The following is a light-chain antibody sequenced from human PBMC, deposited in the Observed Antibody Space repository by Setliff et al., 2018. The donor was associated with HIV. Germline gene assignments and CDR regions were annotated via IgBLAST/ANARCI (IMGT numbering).Light chain of an antibody. J-gene: IGLJ1*01. CDR2: EVS. CDR3: GSYTSTTSYV. V-gene: IGLV2-14*01. Sequence: SVLAQPASVSGSPGQSITISCTGTSSDVGGYKFVSWYQQHPGKAPKLMIYEVSNRPSGVSDRFSGSKSGSTASLTISGLQAEDEADYYCGSYTSTTSYVFGSGTKVT. CDR1: SSDVGGYKF.